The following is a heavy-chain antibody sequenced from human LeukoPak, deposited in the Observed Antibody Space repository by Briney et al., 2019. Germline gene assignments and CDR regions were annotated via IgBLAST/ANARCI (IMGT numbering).Heavy chain of an antibody. CDR2: LSGSGAST. Sequence: GGSLRLSCAASGFTFSSYAMSWVRQAPGKGLEWVSTLSGSGASTFYADSVKGRFTISRDIKNTLYLQMNSLGAEDTAIYYCAKSPTSYSGGWVFDYWGQGTLVTVSS. CDR1: GFTFSSYA. CDR3: AKSPTSYSGGWVFDY. D-gene: IGHD6-19*01. J-gene: IGHJ4*02. V-gene: IGHV3-23*01.